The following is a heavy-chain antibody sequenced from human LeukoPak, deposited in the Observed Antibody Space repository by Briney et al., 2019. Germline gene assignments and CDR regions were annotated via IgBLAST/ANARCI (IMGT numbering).Heavy chain of an antibody. D-gene: IGHD6-19*01. CDR1: GGSISSYY. CDR2: INHSRNT. Sequence: ASETLSLTCTVSGGSISSYYWNWIRQPPGKGLEWIGEINHSRNTNYNPSLKSRVTISVDTSKNQFSLTVSAVTAADTAVYYCARPKAGYSSTDAFDIWGQGTMVTVSS. V-gene: IGHV4-34*01. J-gene: IGHJ3*02. CDR3: ARPKAGYSSTDAFDI.